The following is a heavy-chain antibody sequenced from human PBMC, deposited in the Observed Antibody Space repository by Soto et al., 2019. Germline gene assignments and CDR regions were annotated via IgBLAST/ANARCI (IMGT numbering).Heavy chain of an antibody. D-gene: IGHD1-26*01. CDR3: ERGSYFHDY. Sequence: EVQLVESGGGLVKPGGSLRLSCAASGFTFSSYSMNWVRQAPGKGLEWVSSISSSSSYIYYADSVKGRFTISRDNAKNSQYLQMNSRRAEDTDVYYCERGSYFHDYWGQGTLVTVSS. CDR1: GFTFSSYS. CDR2: ISSSSSYI. J-gene: IGHJ4*02. V-gene: IGHV3-21*01.